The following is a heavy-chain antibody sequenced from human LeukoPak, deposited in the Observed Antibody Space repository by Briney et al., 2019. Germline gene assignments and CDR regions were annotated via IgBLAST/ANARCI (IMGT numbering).Heavy chain of an antibody. CDR2: ISSSGSTI. V-gene: IGHV3-48*03. CDR3: AKDGSNYDILTGYQPYYYYYYMDV. J-gene: IGHJ6*03. D-gene: IGHD3-9*01. Sequence: GGSLRLACAASGFTFSSYEMNWVRQAPGKGLEWVSYISSSGSTIYYADSVKGRFTICRDNSKNTLYLQMNSLRAEDTAVYYCAKDGSNYDILTGYQPYYYYYYMDVWGKGTTVTVSS. CDR1: GFTFSSYE.